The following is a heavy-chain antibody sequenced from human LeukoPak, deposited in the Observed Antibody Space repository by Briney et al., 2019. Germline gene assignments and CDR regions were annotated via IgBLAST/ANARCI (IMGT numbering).Heavy chain of an antibody. V-gene: IGHV1-18*01. CDR1: GYTFTSYG. J-gene: IGHJ4*02. CDR2: ISAYNGNT. CDR3: ARDSELRYCSGGSCSFDY. Sequence: ASVKVSCKASGYTFTSYGISWVRQAPGQGLEWMGWISAYNGNTNSAQKLRGRVTMTTDTSTGTAYMELRSLRSDDTAVYYCARDSELRYCSGGSCSFDYWGQGTLFTVSS. D-gene: IGHD2-15*01.